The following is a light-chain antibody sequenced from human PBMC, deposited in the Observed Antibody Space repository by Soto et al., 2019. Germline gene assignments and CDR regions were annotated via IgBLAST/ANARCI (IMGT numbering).Light chain of an antibody. CDR3: FSYTTSRAPYV. V-gene: IGLV2-14*01. Sequence: ALTQPASVSGSPGQSITISCTGTTSDVGGYNYVSWYQQHPGKAPKLMIYEVSNRPSGVSNRFAGSKSGNTASLTISGLQAEDEAAYYCFSYTTSRAPYVFGTGTKVTVL. J-gene: IGLJ1*01. CDR1: TSDVGGYNY. CDR2: EVS.